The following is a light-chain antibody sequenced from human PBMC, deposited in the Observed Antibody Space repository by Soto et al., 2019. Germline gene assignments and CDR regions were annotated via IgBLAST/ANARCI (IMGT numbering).Light chain of an antibody. J-gene: IGKJ4*01. CDR1: QSVTSD. V-gene: IGKV3D-15*01. CDR3: QQYNDWPLT. CDR2: GAS. Sequence: EIVFAQSSDIPFLFPRDSATPSFQASQSVTSDFLVWYQQKPGQAPRLLIYGASIRATDIPARFSGSGSGTEFSLTISSLQSEDFAVYYCQQYNDWPLTFGGGTKVDIK.